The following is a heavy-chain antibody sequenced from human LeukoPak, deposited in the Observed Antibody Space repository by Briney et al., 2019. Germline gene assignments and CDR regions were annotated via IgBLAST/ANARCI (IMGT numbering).Heavy chain of an antibody. Sequence: SETLSLTCTVSNGSVRSYYWGRVRQSPGKGLEWIGYIYYSGSTNYNPSLKSRVTISIHTSRNQFSLMLSSVTAADTAMYYCARYYDRTGFDYWGQGTLVTVSS. CDR1: NGSVRSYY. V-gene: IGHV4-59*08. CDR2: IYYSGST. J-gene: IGHJ4*02. D-gene: IGHD3-16*01. CDR3: ARYYDRTGFDY.